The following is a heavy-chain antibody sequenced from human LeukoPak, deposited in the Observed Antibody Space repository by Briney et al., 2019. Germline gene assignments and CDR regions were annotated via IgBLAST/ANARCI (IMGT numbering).Heavy chain of an antibody. J-gene: IGHJ4*02. V-gene: IGHV3-74*01. D-gene: IGHD3-3*01. Sequence: GGSLRLSCAASGFTFSSYWMHWVRQAPGKGLVWVSRINSDGSSTSYADSVKGRFTISRDNAKNTLYLQMNSLRAEDTAVYYCAGDRDDFWKDYFDYWGQGTLVTVSS. CDR1: GFTFSSYW. CDR2: INSDGSST. CDR3: AGDRDDFWKDYFDY.